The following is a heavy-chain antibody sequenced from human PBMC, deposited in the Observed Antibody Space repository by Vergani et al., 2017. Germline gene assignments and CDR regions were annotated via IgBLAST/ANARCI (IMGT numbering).Heavy chain of an antibody. CDR3: VRARCSGPCFMSNWFDS. V-gene: IGHV3-74*01. Sequence: ESGGGVVQPGRSLRLSCEGSGFSFSGYWMHWVRQSPEKGLVWVSRIKSDGSITNYADSVKGRFTISRDNAKNTLYLEMNSLRGDDTAIYYCVRARCSGPCFMSNWFDSWGQGTLVTVSS. J-gene: IGHJ5*01. D-gene: IGHD5-12*01. CDR2: IKSDGSIT. CDR1: GFSFSGYW.